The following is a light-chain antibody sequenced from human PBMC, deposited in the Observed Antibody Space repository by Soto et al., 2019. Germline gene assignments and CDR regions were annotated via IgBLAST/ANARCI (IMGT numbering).Light chain of an antibody. CDR3: QVWDVSTVHYV. Sequence: YELTQAPSMSVAPGQTARITCGGNNIGSKTVHWYQQKAGQAPVLVVYDDSDRPSGIPERFSGSNSGNTATLTISRVEAGDEADYYCQVWDVSTVHYVFGTGTKVTVL. CDR1: NIGSKT. CDR2: DDS. J-gene: IGLJ1*01. V-gene: IGLV3-21*02.